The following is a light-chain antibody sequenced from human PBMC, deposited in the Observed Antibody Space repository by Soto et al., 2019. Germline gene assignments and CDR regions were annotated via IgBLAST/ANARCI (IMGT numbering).Light chain of an antibody. CDR3: QQTYSIPQT. CDR1: QSIASF. V-gene: IGKV1-39*01. Sequence: DIQMTPSPSSLSASVGDRVTITCRASQSIASFLNWYQQKPGKAPKLLIYTASSLQSGVPSRFSGSGSGTDFTLTISSLQPEDFATYYCQQTYSIPQTFGPGTRVDIK. J-gene: IGKJ3*01. CDR2: TAS.